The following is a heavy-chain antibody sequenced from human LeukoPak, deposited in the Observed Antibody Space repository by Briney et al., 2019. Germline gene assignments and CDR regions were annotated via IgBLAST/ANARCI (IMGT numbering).Heavy chain of an antibody. J-gene: IGHJ4*02. Sequence: PGGSLRLSCAASGFTFSSFAMSWVRQAPGKGLEWVSAISGSGGSTYYADSVKGRFTISRDNSKNTLYLQTNSLRAEDTAVYYCAKAGTEDVLLWFGELLLPHFDYWGQGTLVTVSS. CDR3: AKAGTEDVLLWFGELLLPHFDY. CDR1: GFTFSSFA. D-gene: IGHD3-10*01. CDR2: ISGSGGST. V-gene: IGHV3-23*01.